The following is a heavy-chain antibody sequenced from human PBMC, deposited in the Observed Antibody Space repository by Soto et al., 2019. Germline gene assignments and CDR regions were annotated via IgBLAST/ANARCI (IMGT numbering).Heavy chain of an antibody. J-gene: IGHJ3*02. V-gene: IGHV3-15*01. Sequence: EVQLVESGGGLVKPGGSLRLSCAASGFTFSNAWMSWVRQAPGKGLEWVGRIKSKTDGGTTDYAAPVKGRFTISRDDSKNTLYLQMNSLKTEDTAVYYCTSDNYDFWSGYKTEAFDIWGQGTMVTVSS. D-gene: IGHD3-3*01. CDR3: TSDNYDFWSGYKTEAFDI. CDR2: IKSKTDGGTT. CDR1: GFTFSNAW.